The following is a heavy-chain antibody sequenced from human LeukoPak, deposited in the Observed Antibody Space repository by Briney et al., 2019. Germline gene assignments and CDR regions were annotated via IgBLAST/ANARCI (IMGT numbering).Heavy chain of an antibody. Sequence: PSQTLSLTCAISGDSVPSNSDGWNWVRPSPSSGLEWLGRLYYRDKWYEASAVYVKGRITITPDTSKNQFSLLLNSVTVEDTAVYYCASGKQGIDYWGQGTLVTVSS. V-gene: IGHV6-1*01. CDR2: LYYRDKWYE. J-gene: IGHJ4*02. CDR1: GDSVPSNSDG. CDR3: ASGKQGIDY. D-gene: IGHD4-23*01.